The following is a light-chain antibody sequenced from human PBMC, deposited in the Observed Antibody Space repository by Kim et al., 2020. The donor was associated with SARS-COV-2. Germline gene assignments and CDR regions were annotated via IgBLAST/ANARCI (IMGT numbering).Light chain of an antibody. V-gene: IGLV3-9*01. CDR3: QVWDSSVV. Sequence: VALGQTARITCGGNNIGSKNVHWYQQKPGQAPVLVIYRDSNRPSGIPERFSGSNSGNTATLTISRAQAGDEADYYCQVWDSSVVFGGGTQLTVL. J-gene: IGLJ2*01. CDR1: NIGSKN. CDR2: RDS.